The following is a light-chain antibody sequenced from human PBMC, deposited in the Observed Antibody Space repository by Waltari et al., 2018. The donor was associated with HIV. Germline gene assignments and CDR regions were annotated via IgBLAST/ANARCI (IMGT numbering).Light chain of an antibody. V-gene: IGKV1-33*01. J-gene: IGKJ3*01. Sequence: DIQMTQSPSSLSASARDRVTITCQATQDISYYLNWYQQKPGEAPRLLIYDASRLRPGVPSRFSGGGSGTHFTLTISSLQPEDIATYYCQQYHSQFSFGPGTKVDIK. CDR3: QQYHSQFS. CDR2: DAS. CDR1: QDISYY.